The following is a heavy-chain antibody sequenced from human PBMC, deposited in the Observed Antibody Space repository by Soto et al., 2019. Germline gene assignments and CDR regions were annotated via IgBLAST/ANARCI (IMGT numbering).Heavy chain of an antibody. J-gene: IGHJ6*02. Sequence: ASVKVSCQGSGSTFTSNYMYSVRQAPGQPLDWMGIINPSGGSTSYAQKFQGRVTMTRDTSTSTVYMELSSLRSEDTAVYYCARACDHCSSNSCHHYGMDVWGQGTTVTVSS. D-gene: IGHD2-2*01. CDR1: GSTFTSNY. CDR2: INPSGGST. CDR3: ARACDHCSSNSCHHYGMDV. V-gene: IGHV1-46*01.